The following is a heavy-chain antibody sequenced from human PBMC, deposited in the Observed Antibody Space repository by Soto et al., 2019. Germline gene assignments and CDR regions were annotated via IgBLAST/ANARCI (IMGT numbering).Heavy chain of an antibody. CDR2: INHSGST. V-gene: IGHV4-34*01. D-gene: IGHD6-19*01. CDR3: ARGTSSGRYGRSWYFQH. Sequence: SETLSLTCAVYGGSFSGYYWSWIRQPPGKGLEWIGEINHSGSTNYNPSLKSRVTISVDTSKNQFSLKLSSVTAADTAVYYCARGTSSGRYGRSWYFQHWGQGTLVTVSS. J-gene: IGHJ1*01. CDR1: GGSFSGYY.